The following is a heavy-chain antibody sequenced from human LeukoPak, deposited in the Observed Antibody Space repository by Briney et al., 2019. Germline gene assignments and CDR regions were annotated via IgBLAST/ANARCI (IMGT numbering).Heavy chain of an antibody. Sequence: ASVKVSCKASGYTFTTYEIYWVRQATGQGLEWVGWMSPNSGNTVYAQKFQGRVTITRNISISTVYLELSSLRSEDTAVYYCARVVVKGHDAFDIWGQGTMVTVSS. CDR2: MSPNSGNT. V-gene: IGHV1-8*03. D-gene: IGHD3-22*01. CDR3: ARVVVKGHDAFDI. J-gene: IGHJ3*02. CDR1: GYTFTTYE.